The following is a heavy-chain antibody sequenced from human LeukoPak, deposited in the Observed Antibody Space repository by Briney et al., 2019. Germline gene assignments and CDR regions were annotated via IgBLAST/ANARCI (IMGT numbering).Heavy chain of an antibody. D-gene: IGHD3-3*01. CDR3: ARGYDFDY. V-gene: IGHV3-21*01. CDR1: GFSFSSYR. J-gene: IGHJ4*02. Sequence: PGGSLRLSCAASGFSFSSYRMNWVRQAPGKGLEWVSSITSGSSYIYYADSVKGRFTISRDNAKNSLYLQMNSLRAEDTAVYFCARGYDFDYWGQGTLATVSS. CDR2: ITSGSSYI.